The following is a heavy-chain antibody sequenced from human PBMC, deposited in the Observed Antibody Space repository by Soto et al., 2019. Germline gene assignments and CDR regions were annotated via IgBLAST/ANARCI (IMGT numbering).Heavy chain of an antibody. CDR1: GYSFAGYW. CDR2: IDPSDSQT. D-gene: IGHD3-22*01. V-gene: IGHV5-10-1*01. CDR3: ARQIYDSDTGPNFQYYFDS. Sequence: GESLKISCKGSGYSFAGYWITWVRQKPGKGLEWMGRIDPSDSQTYYSPSFRGHVTISVTKSITTVFLQWSSLRASDTAMYYCARQIYDSDTGPNFQYYFDSWGQGTMVTVSS. J-gene: IGHJ4*02.